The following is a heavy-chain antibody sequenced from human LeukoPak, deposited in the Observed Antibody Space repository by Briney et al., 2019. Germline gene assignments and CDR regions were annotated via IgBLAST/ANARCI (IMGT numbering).Heavy chain of an antibody. D-gene: IGHD1-26*01. CDR3: ARDLGGLVGARGYYHYYAMDV. Sequence: GGSLRLSCAASGFTFSNAWMSWVRQAPGKGLEWVGRIKSKTDGGTTDYAAPVKGRFTISRDNSKNTVYLQMNSLRLEDTAVYYCARDLGGLVGARGYYHYYAMDVWGHGTTVTVSS. CDR2: IKSKTDGGTT. J-gene: IGHJ6*02. V-gene: IGHV3-15*01. CDR1: GFTFSNAW.